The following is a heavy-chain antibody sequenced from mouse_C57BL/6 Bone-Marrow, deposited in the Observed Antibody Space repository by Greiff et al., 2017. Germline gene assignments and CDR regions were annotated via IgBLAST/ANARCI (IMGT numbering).Heavy chain of an antibody. J-gene: IGHJ2*01. CDR3: ARRGNWDRYYFDY. CDR1: GYTFTSYW. Sequence: VQLQQPGAELVMPGASVKLSCKASGYTFTSYWMHWVKQRPGQGLEWIGEIAPSDSYTNYNQKFKGKSTLTVDKSSRTAYMQLSSLTSEDSAVYYCARRGNWDRYYFDYWGQGTTLTVSS. V-gene: IGHV1-69*01. CDR2: IAPSDSYT. D-gene: IGHD4-1*02.